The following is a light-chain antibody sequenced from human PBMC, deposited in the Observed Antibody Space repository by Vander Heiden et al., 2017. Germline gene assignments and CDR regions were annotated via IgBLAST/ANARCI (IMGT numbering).Light chain of an antibody. J-gene: IGKJ1*01. CDR3: QQYYSIPWT. CDR2: WAS. V-gene: IGKV4-1*01. Sequence: IVRHQSPATLAVSLGERATNNCKSSQSVLYSSNNKNYLAWYQQKPGQPPKLLIYWASTRESGVPDRFSGSGSGTDFTLTISSLQAEDVAVYYCQQYYSIPWTFGQGTKVAIK. CDR1: QSVLYSSNNKNY.